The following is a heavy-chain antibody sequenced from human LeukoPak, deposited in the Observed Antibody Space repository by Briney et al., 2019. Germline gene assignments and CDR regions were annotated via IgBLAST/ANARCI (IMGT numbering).Heavy chain of an antibody. J-gene: IGHJ6*03. CDR1: GFTFSTYA. D-gene: IGHD6-13*01. CDR2: ISGSGGST. V-gene: IGHV3-23*01. Sequence: GGSLRLSCAASGFTFSTYAMNWVRQAPGKGLEWVSAISGSGGSTYYADSVKGRFTISRDNSKNTLYLQMNSLRAEDTAVYYCAREGTGYSSSWYPPGGYYYYMDVWGKGTTVTVSS. CDR3: AREGTGYSSSWYPPGGYYYYMDV.